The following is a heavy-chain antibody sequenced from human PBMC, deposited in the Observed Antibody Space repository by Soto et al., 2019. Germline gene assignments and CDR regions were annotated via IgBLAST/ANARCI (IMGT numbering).Heavy chain of an antibody. CDR1: GYTFSNFC. CDR2: IYPGDNET. D-gene: IGHD6-13*01. J-gene: IGHJ4*02. CDR3: ARSPRSSPYFDY. V-gene: IGHV5-51*01. Sequence: PGESLKISCQCSGYTFSNFCIGWVRQLPGQGLDWMGIIYPGDNETRYSPSFRCKVTISADKSINTAYLQWNGLEASDTAFYFCARSPRSSPYFDYWGQGALVTVSS.